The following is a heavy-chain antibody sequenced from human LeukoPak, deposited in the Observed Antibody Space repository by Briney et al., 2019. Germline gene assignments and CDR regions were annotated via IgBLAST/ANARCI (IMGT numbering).Heavy chain of an antibody. J-gene: IGHJ5*02. CDR2: ISGSGGGT. CDR1: GFTFSSYA. D-gene: IGHD3-10*01. Sequence: PGGSLRLSCAASGFTFSSYAMSWVRQAPGKGLEWVSAISGSGGGTYYADSVKGRFTISRDNSKNTLYVQMNSLRAEDTAVYYCAKGVGVYTNWFDPWGQGTLVTVSS. CDR3: AKGVGVYTNWFDP. V-gene: IGHV3-23*01.